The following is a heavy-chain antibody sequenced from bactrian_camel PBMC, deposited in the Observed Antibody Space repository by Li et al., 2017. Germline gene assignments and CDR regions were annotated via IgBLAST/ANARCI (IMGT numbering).Heavy chain of an antibody. V-gene: IGHV3S25*01. D-gene: IGHD1*01. CDR1: GYRFSRYC. Sequence: QLVESGGGSVQAGGSLRLSCAVSGYRFSRYCMAWFRQAPGKEREGVATLYTGDGTTSYADSVKGRFTISLDDAKSTVYLQMSSLKPEDTGTYYCGYTSMALCAAQTWVRAPESHRPYWGQGTQVTVS. CDR2: LYTGDGTT. J-gene: IGHJ4*01. CDR3: GYTSMALCAAQTWVRAPESHRPY.